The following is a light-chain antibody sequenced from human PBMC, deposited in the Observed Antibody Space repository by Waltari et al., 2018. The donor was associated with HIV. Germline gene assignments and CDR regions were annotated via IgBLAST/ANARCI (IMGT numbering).Light chain of an antibody. V-gene: IGLV2-14*03. CDR3: SSYTSNITRV. J-gene: IGLJ3*02. CDR1: SSDVGGYNY. CDR2: DVS. Sequence: QSALTQPASVSGSPGQSVTISCTGTSSDVGGYNYVSWYQQHPGKAPKLMIYDVSNRPAGASNRFSGSKSCNTASLTISGLQAEDEADYYCSSYTSNITRVFGGGTKLTVL.